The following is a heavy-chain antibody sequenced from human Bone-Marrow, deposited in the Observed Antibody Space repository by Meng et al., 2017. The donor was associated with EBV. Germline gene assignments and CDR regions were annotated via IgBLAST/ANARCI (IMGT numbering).Heavy chain of an antibody. CDR2: ISYNGNT. J-gene: IGHJ4*02. CDR1: GYTFTRYG. CDR3: ARGSDYGDYQPLGY. V-gene: IGHV1-18*01. D-gene: IGHD4-17*01. Sequence: VQRVQSGAEVKKPGASVRVSCKASGYTFTRYGISWVRQAPGQGLEWMGWISYNGNTNYAQKLQGRVTMTTDTSTSTAYMELRSLRSDDTAVYYCARGSDYGDYQPLGYWGQGTLVTVSS.